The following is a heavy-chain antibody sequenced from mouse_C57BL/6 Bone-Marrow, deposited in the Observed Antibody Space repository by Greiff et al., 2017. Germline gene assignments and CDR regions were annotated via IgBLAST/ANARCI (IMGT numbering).Heavy chain of an antibody. D-gene: IGHD2-4*01. Sequence: VKLQESGAELARPGASVKLSCKASGYTFTSYGISWVKQRTGQGLEWIGEIYPRSGNTYYNEKFKGKATLTADKSSSTAYMELRSLTSEDSAVYFCANDYAYYLDYWGQGTTLTVSS. J-gene: IGHJ2*01. CDR1: GYTFTSYG. CDR2: IYPRSGNT. V-gene: IGHV1-81*01. CDR3: ANDYAYYLDY.